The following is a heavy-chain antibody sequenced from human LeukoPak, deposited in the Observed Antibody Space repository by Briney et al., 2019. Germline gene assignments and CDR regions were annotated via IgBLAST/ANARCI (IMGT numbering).Heavy chain of an antibody. CDR2: IYYSGST. V-gene: IGHV4-30-4*08. Sequence: SQTLSLTCTVSGGSISSGDYYWSWLRQPPGTGLEWIGYIYYSGSTYYNPSLKSRVTISVDTSKNQFSLKLSSVTAADTAVYYCARENVGGYSSGRVDYWGQGTLVTVSS. CDR3: ARENVGGYSSGRVDY. D-gene: IGHD6-19*01. CDR1: GGSISSGDYY. J-gene: IGHJ4*02.